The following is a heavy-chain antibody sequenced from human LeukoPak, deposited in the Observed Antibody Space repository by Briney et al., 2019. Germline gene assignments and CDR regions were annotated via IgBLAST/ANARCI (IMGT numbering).Heavy chain of an antibody. Sequence: KPSETLSLTCAVYGGSFSGYYWSWIRQPPGEGLEWIGEINHSGSTNYNPSLKSRVAISVDTSKNQFSLKLSSVTAADTAVYYCARESEEVDYWGQGTLVTVSS. CDR1: GGSFSGYY. J-gene: IGHJ4*02. V-gene: IGHV4-34*01. CDR2: INHSGST. CDR3: ARESEEVDY.